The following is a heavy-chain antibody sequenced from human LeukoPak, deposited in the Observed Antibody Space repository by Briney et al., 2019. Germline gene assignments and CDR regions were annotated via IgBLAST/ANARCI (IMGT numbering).Heavy chain of an antibody. CDR2: INAGNGNT. V-gene: IGHV1-3*01. CDR3: ARDQGLRYFDWLTGGLPGHLDI. D-gene: IGHD3-9*01. CDR1: GYTFTSYA. Sequence: ASVKVSCKASGYTFTSYAMHWVRQAPGQRLEWMGWINAGNGNTKYSQKFQGRVTITRDTSASTAYMELSSLRSEDTAVYYCARDQGLRYFDWLTGGLPGHLDIWGQGTMVTVSS. J-gene: IGHJ3*02.